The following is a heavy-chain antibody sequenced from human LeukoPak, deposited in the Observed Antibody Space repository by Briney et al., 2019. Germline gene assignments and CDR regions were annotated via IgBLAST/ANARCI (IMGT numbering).Heavy chain of an antibody. CDR2: INHSGST. D-gene: IGHD5-18*01. J-gene: IGHJ5*02. Sequence: SETLSLTCAVYGGSFSGYYWSWIRQPPGKGLEWIGEINHSGSTNYNPSLKSRVTISVDTSKNQFSLKLSSVTAADTAVYYCARRLGQQLWRPHNWFDPWGQGTLVTVSS. CDR1: GGSFSGYY. V-gene: IGHV4-34*01. CDR3: ARRLGQQLWRPHNWFDP.